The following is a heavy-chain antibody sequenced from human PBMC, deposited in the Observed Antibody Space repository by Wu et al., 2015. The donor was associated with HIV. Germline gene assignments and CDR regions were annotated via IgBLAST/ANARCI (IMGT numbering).Heavy chain of an antibody. CDR2: IYPPDGST. V-gene: IGHV1-46*03. Sequence: QVHLVQFGGEVKKPGSSVKVTCKASGDGFTSYAVSWVRQAPGQGLEWMGLIYPPDGSTSYPQNFQGGVTMTRDTSTSTVYMELTSLRFEDTAIYYCTRGQRLIRGAFDIWGQGTTVIVSS. J-gene: IGHJ3*02. CDR1: GDGFTSYA. D-gene: IGHD6-25*01. CDR3: TRGQRLIRGAFDI.